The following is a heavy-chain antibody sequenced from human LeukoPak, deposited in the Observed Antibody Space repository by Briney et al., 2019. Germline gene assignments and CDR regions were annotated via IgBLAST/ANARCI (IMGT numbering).Heavy chain of an antibody. D-gene: IGHD1-26*01. CDR2: IYYSGST. CDR3: AGGSYQDCFDY. Sequence: PSETLSLTCGVYGGSLSGDYWSWIRQPPGKGLEWIGSIYYSGSTYYNPSLKSRVTISVDTSKNQFSLKLSSVTAADTAVYYCAGGSYQDCFDYWGQGTLVIVSS. V-gene: IGHV4-34*01. J-gene: IGHJ4*02. CDR1: GGSLSGDY.